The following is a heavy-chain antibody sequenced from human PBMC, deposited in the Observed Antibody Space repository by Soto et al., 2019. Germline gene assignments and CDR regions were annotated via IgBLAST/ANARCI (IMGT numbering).Heavy chain of an antibody. CDR3: AKGPLPRNYYYMDV. V-gene: IGHV3-30*18. CDR2: ISYDGSNK. CDR1: GFTFSSYG. Sequence: GGSLRLSCGSSGFTFSSYGMHLVRQAPGKGLEWVAVISYDGSNKYYADSVKGRFTISRDNSKNTLYLQMNSLRAEDTAVYYCAKGPLPRNYYYMDVWGKGTTVTVSS. J-gene: IGHJ6*03.